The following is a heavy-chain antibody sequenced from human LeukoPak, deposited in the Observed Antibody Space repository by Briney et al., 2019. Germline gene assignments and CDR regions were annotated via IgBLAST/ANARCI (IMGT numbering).Heavy chain of an antibody. V-gene: IGHV3-30*02. D-gene: IGHD2-2*01. CDR3: AKATQARYCSSTSCYGGWLGDY. CDR1: GFTFSTYT. Sequence: GGSLRLSCAASGFTFSTYTMSWVRQAPGKGLEWVAFIRYDGSNKYYADSVKGRFTISRDNSKNTLYLQMNSLRAEDTAVYYCAKATQARYCSSTSCYGGWLGDYWGQGTLVTVSS. CDR2: IRYDGSNK. J-gene: IGHJ4*02.